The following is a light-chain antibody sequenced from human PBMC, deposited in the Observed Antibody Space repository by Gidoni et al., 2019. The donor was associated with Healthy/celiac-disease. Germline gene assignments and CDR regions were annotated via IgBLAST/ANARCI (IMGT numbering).Light chain of an antibody. Sequence: EIVLTQSPGTVSLSPGERATLSCRASQSVSSSYLAWYQQKPGQAPRLLIYGASSRATGIPDRFSGSGSGTDFTLTISRLEPEDFAVYYCLQYGSSPPATFGGGTKVEIK. CDR3: LQYGSSPPAT. V-gene: IGKV3-20*01. CDR1: QSVSSSY. CDR2: GAS. J-gene: IGKJ4*01.